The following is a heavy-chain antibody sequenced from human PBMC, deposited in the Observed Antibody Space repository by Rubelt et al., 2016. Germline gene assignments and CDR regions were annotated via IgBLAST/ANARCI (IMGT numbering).Heavy chain of an antibody. CDR1: GGSISTYY. CDR3: ARKGYGDYDY. Sequence: QVQLQESGPGLVKPSETLSLTCTVSGGSISTYYWSWIRQPAGKGLEWIGRIYSSGSTNYNPSLKSRVNMSVETCKNQFSLKVSSVTAADTAMYYCARKGYGDYDYWGQGTLVTVSS. J-gene: IGHJ4*02. V-gene: IGHV4-4*07. D-gene: IGHD4-17*01. CDR2: IYSSGST.